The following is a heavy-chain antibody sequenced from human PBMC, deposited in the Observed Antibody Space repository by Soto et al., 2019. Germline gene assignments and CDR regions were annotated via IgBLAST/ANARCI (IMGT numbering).Heavy chain of an antibody. D-gene: IGHD3-9*01. Sequence: GGSLRLSFAASGFTFSSYAMSWVRQAPGKGLEWVSSISCSGGSTYYADSVKGRFTISRDNSKKTLYLQMNSLRAEDTAVYYCAKSLGFDWLLFDXWGQGTLVTVSX. J-gene: IGHJ4*02. CDR3: AKSLGFDWLLFDX. V-gene: IGHV3-23*01. CDR1: GFTFSSYA. CDR2: ISCSGGST.